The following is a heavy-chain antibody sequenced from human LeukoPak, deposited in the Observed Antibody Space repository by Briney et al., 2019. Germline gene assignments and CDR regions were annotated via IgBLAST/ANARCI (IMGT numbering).Heavy chain of an antibody. J-gene: IGHJ4*02. CDR3: ARDLIGGWSGYDFSFDY. Sequence: KSSETLSLTCTVSGYSISSGYYWGWIRQPPGKGLEWIGSIYHSGSTYYNPSLKSRVTISVDTSKNQFSLKLSSVTAADTAVYYCARDLIGGWSGYDFSFDYWGQGTLVTVSS. D-gene: IGHD5-12*01. CDR2: IYHSGST. CDR1: GYSISSGYY. V-gene: IGHV4-38-2*02.